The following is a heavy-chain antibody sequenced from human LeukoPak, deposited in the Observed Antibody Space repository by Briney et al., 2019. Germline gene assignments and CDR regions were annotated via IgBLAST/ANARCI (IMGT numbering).Heavy chain of an antibody. CDR2: IYTSGST. CDR3: AREEGRDGYNIFDY. J-gene: IGHJ4*02. Sequence: SETLSLTCTVSGGSISSYYWSWIRQPAGKGLEWIGRIYTSGSTNYNPSLKSRVTMSVDTSKNQFSLKLSSVTAADTAVYYYAREEGRDGYNIFDYWGQGTLVIVSS. CDR1: GGSISSYY. D-gene: IGHD5-24*01. V-gene: IGHV4-4*07.